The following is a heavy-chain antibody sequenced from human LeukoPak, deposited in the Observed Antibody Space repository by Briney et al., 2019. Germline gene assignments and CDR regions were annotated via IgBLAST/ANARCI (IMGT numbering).Heavy chain of an antibody. CDR2: ISYDGSNK. CDR1: GFTFSSYG. V-gene: IGHV3-30*18. CDR3: AKRAWDGYDYSPFDY. Sequence: PGGSLRLSYAASGFTFSSYGMHWVRQAPGKGLEWVAVISYDGSNKYYADSVKGRFTISRDNSKNTLYLQMNSLRAEDTAVYYCAKRAWDGYDYSPFDYWGQGTLVTVSS. J-gene: IGHJ4*02. D-gene: IGHD5-12*01.